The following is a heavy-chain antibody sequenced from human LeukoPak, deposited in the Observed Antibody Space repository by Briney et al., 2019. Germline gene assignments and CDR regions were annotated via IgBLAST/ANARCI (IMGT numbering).Heavy chain of an antibody. CDR3: AKGRWTSYYDT. J-gene: IGHJ4*02. Sequence: PGGSLRLSCATSGFTFSTYSMSWVRQPPGKGREGGSVISGSGGGTYYADSVKERFTISRDDSKNTLYVQMNSLRAEDRAVYQCAKGRWTSYYDTWGQGNLVTVSS. CDR2: ISGSGGGT. V-gene: IGHV3-23*01. D-gene: IGHD3-22*01. CDR1: GFTFSTYS.